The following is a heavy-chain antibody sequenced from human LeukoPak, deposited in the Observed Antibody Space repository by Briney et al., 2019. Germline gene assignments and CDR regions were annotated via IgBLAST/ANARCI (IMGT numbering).Heavy chain of an antibody. CDR3: ARQRVGKIAARPVIRFDY. Sequence: AGGSLRLSCAASGFTFSSYAMSWVRQAPGKGLEWIGSIYYSGSTYYNPSLKSRVTISVDTSKNQFSLKLSSVTAADTAVYYCARQRVGKIAARPVIRFDYWGQGTLVTVSS. CDR1: GFTFSSYA. V-gene: IGHV4-39*01. J-gene: IGHJ4*02. CDR2: IYYSGST. D-gene: IGHD6-6*01.